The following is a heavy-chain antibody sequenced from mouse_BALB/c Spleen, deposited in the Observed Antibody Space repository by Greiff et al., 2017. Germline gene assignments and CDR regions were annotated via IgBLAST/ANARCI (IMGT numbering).Heavy chain of an antibody. CDR2: INPYNDGT. Sequence: EVKLMESGPELVKPGASVKMSCKASGYTFTSYVMHWVKQKPGQGLEWIGYINPYNDGTKYNEKFKGKATLTSDKSSSTAYMELSSLTSEDSAVYYCARGEYGNGADYWGQGTTLTVSS. D-gene: IGHD2-10*02. J-gene: IGHJ2*01. CDR3: ARGEYGNGADY. V-gene: IGHV1-14*01. CDR1: GYTFTSYV.